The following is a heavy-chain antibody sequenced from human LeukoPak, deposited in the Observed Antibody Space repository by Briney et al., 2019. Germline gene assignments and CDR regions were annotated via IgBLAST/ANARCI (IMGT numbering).Heavy chain of an antibody. D-gene: IGHD4-23*01. Sequence: GSSVKVSCKASGGTFSSYAISWVRQAPGQGREWMGRIIPILGVANYAQKFQGRVTITAEKSTSTAYMELSSLRSEDTAVYYCARATTVATTANFDYWGQGTLVTVSS. J-gene: IGHJ4*02. CDR2: IIPILGVA. CDR3: ARATTVATTANFDY. CDR1: GGTFSSYA. V-gene: IGHV1-69*04.